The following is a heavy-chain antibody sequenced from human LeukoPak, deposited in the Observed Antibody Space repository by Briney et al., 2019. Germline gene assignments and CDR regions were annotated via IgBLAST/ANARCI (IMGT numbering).Heavy chain of an antibody. J-gene: IGHJ4*03. V-gene: IGHV4-39*01. CDR2: IHHSGGT. CDR3: ARQQSTSFLRRGYIES. Sequence: GSLRLSCAASGFTFSSYGMHWVRQPPGKGLEWIATIHHSGGTYDNPSLKGRVTISVDTSKNQFFLTLTSVTAADTAVYYCARQQSTSFLRRGYIESWGQGTLVTVSS. D-gene: IGHD5-12*01. CDR1: GFTFSSYG.